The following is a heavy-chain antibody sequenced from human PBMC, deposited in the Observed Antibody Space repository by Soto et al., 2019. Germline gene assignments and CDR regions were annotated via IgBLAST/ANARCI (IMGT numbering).Heavy chain of an antibody. D-gene: IGHD6-19*01. CDR2: IYYSGST. V-gene: IGHV4-39*01. CDR3: ARHPYSGGWYVRGGWFDP. CDR1: GGSISSSSYY. Sequence: PSETLSLTCTVSGGSISSSSYYWGWIRQPPGKGLEWIGSIYYSGSTYYNPSLKSRVTISVDTSKNQFSLKLSSVTAADTAVYYCARHPYSGGWYVRGGWFDPWGQGTLVTVSS. J-gene: IGHJ5*02.